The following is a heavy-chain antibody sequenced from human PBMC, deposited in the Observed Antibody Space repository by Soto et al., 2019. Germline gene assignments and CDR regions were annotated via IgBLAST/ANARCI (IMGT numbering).Heavy chain of an antibody. V-gene: IGHV3-23*01. J-gene: IGHJ5*02. CDR1: GFTFSSYA. CDR2: ISGGGGST. D-gene: IGHD6-13*01. Sequence: GGSLRLSCAASGFTFSSYAMSWVRQAPGKGLEWVSGISGGGGSTNYADSVKGHFTISRDNSKNTLYLQMNSLRAEDTAVYYCAKGGSSWYGGWFDPWGQGTLVTVSS. CDR3: AKGGSSWYGGWFDP.